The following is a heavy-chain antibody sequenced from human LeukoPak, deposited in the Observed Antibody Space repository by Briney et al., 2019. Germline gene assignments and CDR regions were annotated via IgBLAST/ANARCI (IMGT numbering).Heavy chain of an antibody. CDR2: INSDGSST. D-gene: IGHD1-1*01. V-gene: IGHV3-74*01. CDR1: GFTFSSYW. Sequence: PGGSLRLSCAASGFTFSSYWMYWVRQAPGKGLGWVSRINSDGSSTSYADSVKGRFTISRDNAKNTLYLQMNSLRGEDTAVYYCTRDGVQGYFDNWGQGTLVTVSS. J-gene: IGHJ4*02. CDR3: TRDGVQGYFDN.